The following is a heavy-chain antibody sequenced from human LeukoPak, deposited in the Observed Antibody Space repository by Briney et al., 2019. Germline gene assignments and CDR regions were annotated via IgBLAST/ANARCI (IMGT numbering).Heavy chain of an antibody. CDR2: ISSSSSYI. Sequence: GGSLRLSCAASRFTFSSYSMNWVRQAPGKGLEWVSSISSSSSYIYYADSVKGRFTISRDNAKNSLYLQMNSLRAEDTAVYYCARDFLDYYDSSSYRKAHAFDIWGQGTMVTVSS. D-gene: IGHD3-22*01. CDR3: ARDFLDYYDSSSYRKAHAFDI. J-gene: IGHJ3*02. CDR1: RFTFSSYS. V-gene: IGHV3-21*01.